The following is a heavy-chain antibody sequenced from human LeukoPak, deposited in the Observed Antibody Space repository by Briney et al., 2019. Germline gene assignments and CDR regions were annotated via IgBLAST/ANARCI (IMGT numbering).Heavy chain of an antibody. Sequence: RGSLRLSCPACGFTVSSNYMSWVRQAPGKGLEWFSVIYSGGSTYYADSVKGRFTISRDNSKNTLYLQMNSLRAEDTAVYYCAKDQADYGDYLFFDYWGQVTLVTVSS. CDR2: IYSGGST. CDR3: AKDQADYGDYLFFDY. V-gene: IGHV3-53*01. D-gene: IGHD4-17*01. J-gene: IGHJ4*02. CDR1: GFTVSSNY.